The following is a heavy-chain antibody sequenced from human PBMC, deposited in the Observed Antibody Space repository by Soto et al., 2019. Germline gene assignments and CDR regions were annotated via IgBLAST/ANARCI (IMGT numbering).Heavy chain of an antibody. CDR1: GYTLTELS. CDR3: ATSLRPRGYSGYEPYFDY. J-gene: IGHJ4*02. D-gene: IGHD5-12*01. CDR2: FDPEDCET. V-gene: IGHV1-24*01. Sequence: ASVKVSCKVSGYTLTELSMHWVRQAPGKGLEWMGGFDPEDCETIYAQKFQGRVTMTEDTSTDTAYMELSSLRSEDTAVYYCATSLRPRGYSGYEPYFDYWGQGTLVTVSS.